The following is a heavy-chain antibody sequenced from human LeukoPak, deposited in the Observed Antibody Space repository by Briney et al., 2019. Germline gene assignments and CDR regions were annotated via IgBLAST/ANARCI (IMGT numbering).Heavy chain of an antibody. CDR3: ARDLTTVTTEAGDY. CDR2: INHSGST. CDR1: GGSFSGYY. J-gene: IGHJ4*02. Sequence: SETLSLTCAVYGGSFSGYYWSWIRQPPGKGLEWIGEINHSGSTNYNPSLKSRVTISVDTSKNQFSLKLSSVTAADTAVYYCARDLTTVTTEAGDYWGQGTLVTVSS. V-gene: IGHV4-34*01. D-gene: IGHD4-17*01.